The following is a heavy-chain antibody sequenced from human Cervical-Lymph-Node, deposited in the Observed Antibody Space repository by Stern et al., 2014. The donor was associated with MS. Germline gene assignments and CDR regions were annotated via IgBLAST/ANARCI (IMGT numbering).Heavy chain of an antibody. CDR2: IYYSGTT. CDR1: GASITSYY. V-gene: IGHV4-59*01. CDR3: ARATDL. Sequence: QLQRQEPGPGLLRPSDNLSLTCTVSGASITSYYWSWIRQPPGKGLEWIGYIYYSGTTNYNASLKGRVAISIDTSKTQFSLRLSSVTAADTAVYYCARATDLWGQGTLVTVSS. J-gene: IGHJ5*02.